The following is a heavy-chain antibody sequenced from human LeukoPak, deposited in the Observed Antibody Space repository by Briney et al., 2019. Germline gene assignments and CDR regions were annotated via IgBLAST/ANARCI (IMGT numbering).Heavy chain of an antibody. V-gene: IGHV1-8*03. CDR3: ARVDRAYSSSSRYFDY. D-gene: IGHD6-6*01. CDR1: GYTFTSYD. Sequence: GASVKVSCKASGYTFTSYDINWVRQATGQGLEWMGWMNPNSGNTGYAQKFQGRVTITRNTSISTAYMELSSLRSEDTAVYYCARVDRAYSSSSRYFDYWGQGTLVTVSS. CDR2: MNPNSGNT. J-gene: IGHJ4*02.